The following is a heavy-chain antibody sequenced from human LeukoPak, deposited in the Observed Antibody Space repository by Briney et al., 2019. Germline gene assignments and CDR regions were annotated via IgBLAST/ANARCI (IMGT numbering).Heavy chain of an antibody. D-gene: IGHD3-10*01. CDR3: ATTVWFGELAFDY. CDR2: INPNSGGT. V-gene: IGHV1-2*02. Sequence: ASVKVSCKASGYTFTGYYMHWVRQAPGQGLEWMGWINPNSGGTNYAQKSQGRVTMTRDTSISTAYMELSSLRSEDTAVYYCATTVWFGELAFDYWGQGTLVTVSS. J-gene: IGHJ4*02. CDR1: GYTFTGYY.